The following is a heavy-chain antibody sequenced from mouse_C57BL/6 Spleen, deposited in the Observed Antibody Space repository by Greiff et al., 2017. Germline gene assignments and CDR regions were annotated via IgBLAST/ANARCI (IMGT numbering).Heavy chain of an antibody. Sequence: EVMLVESEGGLVQPGSSMKLSCTASGFTFSDYYMAWVRQVPEKGLEWVANINYDGSSTYYLDSLKSRFIISRDNAKNILYLQMSSLKSEDTATYYCARQYYGSHYYAMDYWGQGTSVTVSS. D-gene: IGHD1-1*01. CDR3: ARQYYGSHYYAMDY. CDR1: GFTFSDYY. V-gene: IGHV5-16*01. J-gene: IGHJ4*01. CDR2: INYDGSST.